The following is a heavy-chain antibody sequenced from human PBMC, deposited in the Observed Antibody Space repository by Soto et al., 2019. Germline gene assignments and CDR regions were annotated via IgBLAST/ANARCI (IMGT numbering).Heavy chain of an antibody. Sequence: ASVKVSWKTSGYSFTEYGLHWVRKAPGQRLEWMGWINPGNGDTKYSQKFQGRVTITRDTSATTAYMELSSLRSEDSAVFYCARTDCSSTSCYNYYYYGMDVWGQGTTVTVSS. V-gene: IGHV1-3*01. J-gene: IGHJ6*02. CDR2: INPGNGDT. D-gene: IGHD2-2*01. CDR3: ARTDCSSTSCYNYYYYGMDV. CDR1: GYSFTEYG.